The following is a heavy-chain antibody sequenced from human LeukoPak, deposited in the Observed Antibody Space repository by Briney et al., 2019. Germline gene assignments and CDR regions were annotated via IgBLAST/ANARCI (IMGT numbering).Heavy chain of an antibody. V-gene: IGHV4-59*01. Sequence: PSETLSLTCTVSGGSITGYYWSWIRQPPGKGLEWIGFIYSSGNTNYNPSLKSRVTISVDTTKNQLSLHVSSVTAADSAVYYCAREAPAVAADAFDVWGQGTLVTVSS. CDR1: GGSITGYY. CDR3: AREAPAVAADAFDV. D-gene: IGHD6-19*01. J-gene: IGHJ3*01. CDR2: IYSSGNT.